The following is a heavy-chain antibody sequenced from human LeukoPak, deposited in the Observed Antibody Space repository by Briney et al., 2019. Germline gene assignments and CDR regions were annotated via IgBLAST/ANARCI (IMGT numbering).Heavy chain of an antibody. D-gene: IGHD3-3*01. CDR1: GFTFSSYS. V-gene: IGHV3-48*04. J-gene: IGHJ4*02. CDR2: ISSSSSTI. Sequence: PGGSLRLSCAASGFTFSSYSVNWVRQAPGKGLEWVSYISSSSSTIYYADSVKGRFTISRDNAKNSLYLQMNSLRAEDTAVYYCARGRSDFWSGHYFDYWGQGTLVTVSS. CDR3: ARGRSDFWSGHYFDY.